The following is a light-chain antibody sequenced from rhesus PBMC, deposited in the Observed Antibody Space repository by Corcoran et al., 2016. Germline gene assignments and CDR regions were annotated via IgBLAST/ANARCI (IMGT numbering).Light chain of an antibody. V-gene: IGKV1-46*01. CDR1: QSFSSS. CDR3: QQYSSYPFT. CDR2: SAS. J-gene: IGKJ3*01. Sequence: DIQMTQSPSSLSASVGDTVTITCRASQSFSSSLAWYQQKPGKAPKLLIYSASSLQSGVPSRFSGSKSGTDFTLTISSLQPEDIASYDCQQYSSYPFTFGPGTKLDIK.